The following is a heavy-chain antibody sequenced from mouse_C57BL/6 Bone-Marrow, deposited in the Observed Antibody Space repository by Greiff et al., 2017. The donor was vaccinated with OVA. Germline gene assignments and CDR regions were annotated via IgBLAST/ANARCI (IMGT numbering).Heavy chain of an antibody. CDR3: AREGSMANFDY. Sequence: QVQLKQSGAELARPGASVKLSCKASGYTFTSYGISWVKQRTGQGLEWIGEIYPRSGNTYYNEKFKGKATLTADKSSRTAYMELRSLTSEDSAVYFCAREGSMANFDYWGQGTTLTVSS. CDR2: IYPRSGNT. CDR1: GYTFTSYG. V-gene: IGHV1-81*01. J-gene: IGHJ2*01. D-gene: IGHD1-1*02.